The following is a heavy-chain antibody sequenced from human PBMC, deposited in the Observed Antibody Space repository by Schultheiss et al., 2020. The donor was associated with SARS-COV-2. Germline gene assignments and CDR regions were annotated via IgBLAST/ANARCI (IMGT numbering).Heavy chain of an antibody. CDR3: ARGRSSSWYGALEHY. D-gene: IGHD6-13*01. CDR1: GDTFSRQT. Sequence: SVKVSCKASGDTFSRQTISWLRQAPGQGLEWMGGIIPIFGTANYAQKFQGRVTITADKSTSTAYMELSSLRSEDTAVYYCARGRSSSWYGALEHYWGQGTLVTVSS. V-gene: IGHV1-69*06. J-gene: IGHJ4*02. CDR2: IIPIFGTA.